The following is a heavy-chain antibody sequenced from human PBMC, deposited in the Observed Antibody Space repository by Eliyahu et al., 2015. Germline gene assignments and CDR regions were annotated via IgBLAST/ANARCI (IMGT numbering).Heavy chain of an antibody. D-gene: IGHD1-26*01. CDR3: ARDSSDGATGVFDI. Sequence: QVQMQESGPGLVKPSQTLSLTCTVSGDSISSGGYYWSWIRQHPGKGLEWIGYVYYSGRTYYNPSLKSRVIMSIDTSENQFSLKLSSVTAADTAVYYCARDSSDGATGVFDIWGQGTMVTVSS. J-gene: IGHJ3*02. CDR1: GDSISSGGYY. V-gene: IGHV4-31*03. CDR2: VYYSGRT.